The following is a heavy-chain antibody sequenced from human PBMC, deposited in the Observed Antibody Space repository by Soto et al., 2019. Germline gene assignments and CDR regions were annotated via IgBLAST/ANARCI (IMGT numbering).Heavy chain of an antibody. D-gene: IGHD3-9*01. CDR1: GYTFTSYG. CDR3: ARASGLYYDILTGYPWDY. Sequence: QVQLVQSGAEVKKPGASVKVSCKASGYTFTSYGISWVRQAPGQGLEWMRWISAHNGNTNYAQKLQGRVTMTTDTSTSTAYMGLRSLRSDDTAVYSCARASGLYYDILTGYPWDYWGQGTLVTASS. V-gene: IGHV1-18*01. J-gene: IGHJ4*02. CDR2: ISAHNGNT.